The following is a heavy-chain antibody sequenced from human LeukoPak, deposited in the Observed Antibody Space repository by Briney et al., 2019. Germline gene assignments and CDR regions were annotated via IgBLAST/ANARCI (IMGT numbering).Heavy chain of an antibody. V-gene: IGHV3-11*01. Sequence: LSLTCTVSGGSISSSSYYWGWIRQAPGKGLEWVSYISSSGSTIYYADSVKGRFTISRDNAKNSLYLQMNSLRAEDTAVYYCARVLGASDYWGQGTLVTVSS. J-gene: IGHJ4*02. D-gene: IGHD1-26*01. CDR2: ISSSGSTI. CDR1: GGSISSSSYY. CDR3: ARVLGASDY.